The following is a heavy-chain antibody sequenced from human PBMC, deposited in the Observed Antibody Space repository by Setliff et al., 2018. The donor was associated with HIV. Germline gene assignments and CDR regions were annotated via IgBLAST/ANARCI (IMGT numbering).Heavy chain of an antibody. D-gene: IGHD4-17*01. CDR3: ARRVPPIPSGDLDY. CDR2: INPNSSDT. V-gene: IGHV1-2*02. CDR1: GYTFTDYY. Sequence: ASVKVSCKASGYTFTDYYIHWVRQAPGQGLEWMGWINPNSSDTNYAQKFQGRVTMTRDTSISTAYMDPGRLRCDATAVYYFARRVPPIPSGDLDYWGQGTLVTVCS. J-gene: IGHJ4*02.